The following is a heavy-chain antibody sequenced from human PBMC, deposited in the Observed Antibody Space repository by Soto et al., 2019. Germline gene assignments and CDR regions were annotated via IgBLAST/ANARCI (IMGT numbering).Heavy chain of an antibody. D-gene: IGHD3-22*01. CDR1: GGTFSSYA. J-gene: IGHJ5*02. V-gene: IGHV1-69*12. CDR3: ARDRGPSSGYYPYWFDP. CDR2: IIPIFGTA. Sequence: QVQLVQSGAAVKKPGSSVKVSCKASGGTFSSYAISWVRQAPGQGLEWMGEIIPIFGTANYAQKFQGRVTITADESTSTADRERSSLRSEDTAVYYCARDRGPSSGYYPYWFDPWGQGTLVSVSS.